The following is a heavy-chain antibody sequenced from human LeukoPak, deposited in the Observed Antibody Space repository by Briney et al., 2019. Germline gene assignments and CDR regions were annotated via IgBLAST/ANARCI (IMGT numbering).Heavy chain of an antibody. Sequence: GASVKVSCKASGYTFTSYAMHWVRQAPGQRLEWMGWINAGNGNTKYSQKFQGRVTITRDTSASTAYMELSSLRSEDTAVYYCARDPHASGTLDYWGQGTLVTVSS. CDR3: ARDPHASGTLDY. CDR2: INAGNGNT. D-gene: IGHD6-13*01. V-gene: IGHV1-3*01. CDR1: GYTFTSYA. J-gene: IGHJ4*02.